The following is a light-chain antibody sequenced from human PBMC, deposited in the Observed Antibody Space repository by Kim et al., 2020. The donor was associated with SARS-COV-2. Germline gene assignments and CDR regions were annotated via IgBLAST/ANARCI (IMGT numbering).Light chain of an antibody. J-gene: IGKJ2*01. CDR2: DAS. V-gene: IGKV3-11*02. Sequence: VLTQSPATLSLSPGERATLSCRASQGIARYLAWYQQKPGQPPRLLIYDASNRATDIPARFSGSGSGRDFTLTISSLEPEDFAVYYCQQRANWPPYTFGQGTKLEI. CDR3: QQRANWPPYT. CDR1: QGIARY.